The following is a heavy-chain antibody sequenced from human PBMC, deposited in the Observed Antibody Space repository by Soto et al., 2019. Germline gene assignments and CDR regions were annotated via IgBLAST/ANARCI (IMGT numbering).Heavy chain of an antibody. CDR1: GGTFSSYA. D-gene: IGHD3-16*02. CDR2: IIPIFGTA. V-gene: IGHV1-69*13. J-gene: IGHJ4*02. CDR3: ARSQVWGSYRYTQYYFDY. Sequence: SVKVSCKASGGTFSSYAISWVRQAPGQGLEWMGGIIPIFGTANYAQKFQGRVTITADESTSTAYMELSSLRSEDTAVYYCARSQVWGSYRYTQYYFDYWGQGTLVTVSS.